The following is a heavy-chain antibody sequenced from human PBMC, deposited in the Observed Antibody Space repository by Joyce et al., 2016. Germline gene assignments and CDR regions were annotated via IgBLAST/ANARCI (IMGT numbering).Heavy chain of an antibody. CDR1: GFTVSNNY. CDR3: ARVPGFH. V-gene: IGHV3-53*01. Sequence: VQLVESGGGLIQPGGSLRLSCAASGFTVSNNYMTWVRQAPGKGLELVSFIYSGGDTYYADSVKGRFTISRDKNTLYLQMNSLRVEDTAVYYCARVPGFHWGQGTLVTVSS. CDR2: IYSGGDT. J-gene: IGHJ4*02.